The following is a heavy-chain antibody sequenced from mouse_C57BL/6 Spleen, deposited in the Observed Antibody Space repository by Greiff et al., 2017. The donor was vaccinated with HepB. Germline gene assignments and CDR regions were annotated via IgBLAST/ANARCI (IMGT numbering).Heavy chain of an antibody. J-gene: IGHJ1*03. CDR3: TRYYGSSYSWYFDV. CDR1: GYTFTDYE. CDR2: IDPETGGT. V-gene: IGHV1-15*01. D-gene: IGHD1-1*01. Sequence: QVQLKESGAELVRPGASVTLSCKASGYTFTDYEMHWVKQTPVHGLEWIGAIDPETGGTAYNQKFKGKAILTADKSSSTAYMELRSLTSEDSAVYYCTRYYGSSYSWYFDVWGTGTTVTVSS.